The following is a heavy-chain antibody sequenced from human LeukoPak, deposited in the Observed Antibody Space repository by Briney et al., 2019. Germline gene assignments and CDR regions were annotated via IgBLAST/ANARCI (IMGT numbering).Heavy chain of an antibody. Sequence: ESGPTLVRPTQTLTLTCTLSGVSLTTNGVGVGWIRQPPGKALEWLALIYWNDDSHYNPSLETRLTITKDTSRNHVVLTMTNMDPVDTGTYYCAYRRLGNSHWYAEFDFWGQGILVPVAS. J-gene: IGHJ4*02. CDR3: AYRRLGNSHWYAEFDF. V-gene: IGHV2-5*01. CDR1: GVSLTTNGVG. D-gene: IGHD6-13*01. CDR2: IYWNDDS.